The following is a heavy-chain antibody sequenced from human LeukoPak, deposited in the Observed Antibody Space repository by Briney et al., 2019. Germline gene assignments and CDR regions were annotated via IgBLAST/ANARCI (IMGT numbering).Heavy chain of an antibody. CDR2: IYYSGST. D-gene: IGHD3-3*01. V-gene: IGHV4-31*03. CDR1: GGSISSGGYY. Sequence: TSQTLSLTYTVSGGSISSGGYYWSWIRQHPGKGLEWIGYIYYSGSTYYNPSLKSRVTISVDTSKNQFSLKLSSVTAADTAVYYCARAGGFFSPFGYWGQGTLVTVSS. CDR3: ARAGGFFSPFGY. J-gene: IGHJ4*02.